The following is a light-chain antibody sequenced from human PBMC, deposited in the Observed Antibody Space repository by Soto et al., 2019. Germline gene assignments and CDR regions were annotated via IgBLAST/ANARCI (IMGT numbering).Light chain of an antibody. CDR2: GAS. CDR3: QQYDKYST. Sequence: EKVMTQSPATLSVSPGERATLSCRASQSVSSNLAWYQQKPGQAPRLLIYGASTRATGIPARFSGSGSGAEFTLTISSLQSEDFATYFCQQYDKYSTFGHGTKVEIK. V-gene: IGKV3-15*01. J-gene: IGKJ1*01. CDR1: QSVSSN.